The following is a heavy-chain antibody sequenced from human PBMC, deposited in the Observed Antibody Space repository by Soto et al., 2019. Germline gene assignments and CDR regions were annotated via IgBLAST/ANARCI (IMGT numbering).Heavy chain of an antibody. CDR3: AAAPKWIQLWFYFDY. Sequence: ASVKVSCKVCGDAITELSMHWVRQAPGKGLEWMGGFDPEDGETIYAQKFQGRVTMTEDTSTDTAYMELSSLRSEDTAVYYCAAAPKWIQLWFYFDYWGQGTLVTVSS. J-gene: IGHJ4*02. V-gene: IGHV1-24*01. D-gene: IGHD5-18*01. CDR1: GDAITELS. CDR2: FDPEDGET.